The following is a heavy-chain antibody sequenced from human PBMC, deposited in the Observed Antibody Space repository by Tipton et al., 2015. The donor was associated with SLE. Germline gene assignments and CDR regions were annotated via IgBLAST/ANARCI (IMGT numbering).Heavy chain of an antibody. V-gene: IGHV4-34*01. D-gene: IGHD6-13*01. CDR3: ARVIAAAGTYYYYYMDV. CDR1: GGSFSGYY. J-gene: IGHJ6*03. Sequence: TLSLTCAVYGGSFSGYYWSWIRQPPGKGLEWIGEINHSGSTNYNPSLKSRVTISVDTSKNQFSLKLNSVTAADTAVYYCARVIAAAGTYYYYYMDVWGKGTTVTVSS. CDR2: INHSGST.